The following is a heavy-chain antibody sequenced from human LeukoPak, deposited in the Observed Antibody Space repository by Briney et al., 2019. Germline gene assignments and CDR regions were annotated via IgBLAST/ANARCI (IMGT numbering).Heavy chain of an antibody. D-gene: IGHD5-12*01. Sequence: SVKVSCKASGGTFSSYAISWVRQAPGQGLEWMGGIIPIFGTANYAQKFQGRVTITADESTSTAYMELSSLRSEDTAVYYCASDVVRLGDYYYYMDVWGKGTTVTVSS. J-gene: IGHJ6*03. CDR2: IIPIFGTA. V-gene: IGHV1-69*13. CDR3: ASDVVRLGDYYYYMDV. CDR1: GGTFSSYA.